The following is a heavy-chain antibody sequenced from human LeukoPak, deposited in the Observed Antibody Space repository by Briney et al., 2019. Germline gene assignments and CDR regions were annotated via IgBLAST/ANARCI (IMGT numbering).Heavy chain of an antibody. D-gene: IGHD2-15*01. CDR3: ARDRPTGASRIFVVQ. J-gene: IGHJ4*02. Sequence: GGSLRLSCTASGFTFTTYDMTWVRQAPGKGREWVSSMSSGRRYIYYADSVRGRFTISRENNRNSMYVEMNNLRAEDTAIYYCARDRPTGASRIFVVQWGQGTPVTVSS. V-gene: IGHV3-21*06. CDR2: MSSGRRYI. CDR1: GFTFTTYD.